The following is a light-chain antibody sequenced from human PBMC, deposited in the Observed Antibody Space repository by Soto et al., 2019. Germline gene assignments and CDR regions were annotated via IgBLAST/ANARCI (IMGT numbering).Light chain of an antibody. CDR1: QSVTSNY. CDR3: HQYGSSPGT. V-gene: IGKV3-20*01. CDR2: GAS. Sequence: EIDLTQSPGTRSLSPGERATLSCRASQSVTSNYVAWYQQKPGQAPRRLLFGASIRDTGIPVRFSGSGSGTDFTLTTTRLEPEDFAVYYCHQYGSSPGTFGQGTKVDIK. J-gene: IGKJ1*01.